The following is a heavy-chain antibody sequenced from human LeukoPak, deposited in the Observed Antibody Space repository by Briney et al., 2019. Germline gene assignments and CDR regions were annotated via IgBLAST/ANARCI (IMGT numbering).Heavy chain of an antibody. CDR3: ARLNNEFDI. CDR1: GYDFTTYW. Sequence: GESLKISCKISGYDFTTYWIGWVRQMPGKGLEWMGVIFPGDSETKYSPAFQGQVTISADKSITTAYVQWTSLKASDTAMYYCARLNNEFDIWGQGTMVTVSS. V-gene: IGHV5-51*01. D-gene: IGHD2-8*01. CDR2: IFPGDSET. J-gene: IGHJ3*02.